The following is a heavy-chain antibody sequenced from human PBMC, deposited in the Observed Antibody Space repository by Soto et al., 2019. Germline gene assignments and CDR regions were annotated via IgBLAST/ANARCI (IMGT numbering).Heavy chain of an antibody. CDR1: GGSISSDDW. Sequence: QVQLQESGPGLVKPSGTLSLTCAVSGGSISSDDWWTWVRQTPGKGLEWIGEIYHSGTTNYNPSLRRRVTIAVDKAKSQFALRLDSVTAADTAVYYCARSDCYGVCRGKWLDPWGQGILVTVSS. V-gene: IGHV4-4*02. J-gene: IGHJ5*02. CDR2: IYHSGTT. D-gene: IGHD2-21*02. CDR3: ARSDCYGVCRGKWLDP.